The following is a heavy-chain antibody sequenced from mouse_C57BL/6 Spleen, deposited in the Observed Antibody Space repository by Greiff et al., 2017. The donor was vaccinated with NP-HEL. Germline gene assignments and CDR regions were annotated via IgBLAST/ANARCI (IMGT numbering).Heavy chain of an antibody. CDR1: GYSITSGYY. J-gene: IGHJ2*01. Sequence: EVKLQESGPGLVKPSQSLSLTCSVTGYSITSGYYWNWIRQFPVNKLEWMGYISYDGSNNYNPSLKNRISITRDTSKTQFFLKLNSVTTEDTATYYCARGWLLRYFDDWGKGTTLTVSS. V-gene: IGHV3-6*01. D-gene: IGHD2-3*01. CDR3: ARGWLLRYFDD. CDR2: ISYDGSN.